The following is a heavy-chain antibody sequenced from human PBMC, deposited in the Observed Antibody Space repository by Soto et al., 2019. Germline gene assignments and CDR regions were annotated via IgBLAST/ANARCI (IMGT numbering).Heavy chain of an antibody. V-gene: IGHV3-30-3*01. CDR1: GSTFSSYA. D-gene: IGHD3-10*01. CDR3: ARASGGAYYYYYGMDV. J-gene: IGHJ6*02. Sequence: QVQLVESGGGVVQPGRSLRLSCAASGSTFSSYAMHWVRQAPGKGLEWVAVISYDGSNKYYADSVKGRFTISRDNSKNTLYLQMNSLRAEDTAVYYCARASGGAYYYYYGMDVWGQGTTVTVSS. CDR2: ISYDGSNK.